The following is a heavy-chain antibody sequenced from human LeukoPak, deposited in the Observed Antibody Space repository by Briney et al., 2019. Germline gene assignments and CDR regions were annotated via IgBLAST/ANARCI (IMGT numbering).Heavy chain of an antibody. V-gene: IGHV1-18*01. D-gene: IGHD3-16*01. CDR2: ISAYNGNT. CDR1: GYTFTSYG. Sequence: GASVKVSCKASGYTFTSYGISWVRQAPGQGLAWMGWISAYNGNTNYAQKLQGRVTMTTDTSTSTAYMDLRSLRSDDAAVYYCGGDMNFAAGGEDYWGQGTLVTVSS. J-gene: IGHJ4*02. CDR3: GGDMNFAAGGEDY.